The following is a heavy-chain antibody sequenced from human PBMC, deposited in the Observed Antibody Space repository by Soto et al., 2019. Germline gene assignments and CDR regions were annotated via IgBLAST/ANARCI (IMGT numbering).Heavy chain of an antibody. D-gene: IGHD2-2*03. Sequence: GGSLRLSCAASGFTFSSYAMSWVRRAPGKGLEWVSAISGSGGSTYYADSVKGRFTISRDNSKNTLYLQMNSLRAEDTAVYYCAKEDGYCSSTSCRGSGYWGQGTLVTVSS. CDR2: ISGSGGST. J-gene: IGHJ4*02. CDR3: AKEDGYCSSTSCRGSGY. CDR1: GFTFSSYA. V-gene: IGHV3-23*01.